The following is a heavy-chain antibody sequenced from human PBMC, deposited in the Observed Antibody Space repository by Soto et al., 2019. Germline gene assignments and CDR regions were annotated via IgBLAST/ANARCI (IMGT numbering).Heavy chain of an antibody. CDR2: IYYSGST. CDR3: ARAAPELGWFGELSRMAHDY. Sequence: QVQLQESGPGLVKPSETLSLTCTVSGGSISSYYWSWIRQPPGKGLEWIGYIYYSGSTNYNPSLKSRVTISVDTSKNQFSLKLSSVTAADTAAYYCARAAPELGWFGELSRMAHDYWGQGTLVTVSS. V-gene: IGHV4-59*01. D-gene: IGHD3-10*01. J-gene: IGHJ4*02. CDR1: GGSISSYY.